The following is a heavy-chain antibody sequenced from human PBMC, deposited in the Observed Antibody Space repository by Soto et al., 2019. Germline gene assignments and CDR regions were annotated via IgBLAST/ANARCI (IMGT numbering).Heavy chain of an antibody. J-gene: IGHJ4*02. V-gene: IGHV1-18*01. Sequence: QVQMVQSGPEVKKPGASVKVSCRTSGYVFTSYGISWVRQAPGQGLEWMGWISTDKGHTNYAQKFQGRVTMTTDTSTSTGYIELRSLRSDDTAVYYCATRSPAFDYWGQGTLVTVST. CDR2: ISTDKGHT. CDR1: GYVFTSYG. CDR3: ATRSPAFDY.